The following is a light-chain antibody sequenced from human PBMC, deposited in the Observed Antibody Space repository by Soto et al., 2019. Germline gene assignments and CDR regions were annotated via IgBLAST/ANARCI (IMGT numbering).Light chain of an antibody. Sequence: QAVVTQEPSLTVSPGGTVTLTCASSTGAVTSGYYPNWFQQKPGQAPKALIYSISNKHSWTPARFSGSLLGGKAALTLSGVEPEDEAEYCCLIFYGEAWVFGGGTKLTVL. J-gene: IGLJ3*02. CDR2: SIS. CDR3: LIFYGEAWV. V-gene: IGLV7-43*01. CDR1: TGAVTSGYY.